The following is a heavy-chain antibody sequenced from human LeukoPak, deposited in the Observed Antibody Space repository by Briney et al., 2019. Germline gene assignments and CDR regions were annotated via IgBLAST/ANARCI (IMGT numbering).Heavy chain of an antibody. D-gene: IGHD2-8*02. CDR2: IGTAGDT. CDR1: GFTFSSND. CDR3: AKDFGGHWSLDY. Sequence: PGGSLRLSCAASGFTFSSNDMHWVRQATGKGLEWVSGIGTAGDTYYSGSVKGRFTISRDISKNTLYLEMNSLRVEDTAVYYCAKDFGGHWSLDYWGQGTLVTVSS. V-gene: IGHV3-13*01. J-gene: IGHJ4*02.